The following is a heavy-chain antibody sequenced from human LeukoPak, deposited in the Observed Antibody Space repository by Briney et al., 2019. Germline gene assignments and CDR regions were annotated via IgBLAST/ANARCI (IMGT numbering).Heavy chain of an antibody. CDR1: GGSISSYY. D-gene: IGHD3-9*01. V-gene: IGHV4-59*08. CDR3: ARGSGPSYDIYAEYFQH. Sequence: SETLSLTCTVSGGSISSYYWSWIRQPPGKGLEWIGYIYYSGSTNYNPSLKSRVTISVDTSKNQFSLKLSSATAADTAVYYCARGSGPSYDIYAEYFQHWGQGTLVTVSS. J-gene: IGHJ1*01. CDR2: IYYSGST.